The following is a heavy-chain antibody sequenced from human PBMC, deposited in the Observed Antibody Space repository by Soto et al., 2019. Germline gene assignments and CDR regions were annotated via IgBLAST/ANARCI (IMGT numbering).Heavy chain of an antibody. CDR1: GFTFSSYG. V-gene: IGHV3-30*18. J-gene: IGHJ4*02. D-gene: IGHD3-3*01. CDR3: AKDAKTVLEWLLFDHYFDY. CDR2: ISYDGSNK. Sequence: GGSLRLSCAASGFTFSSYGMHWVRQAPGKGLEWVAVISYDGSNKYYADSVKGRFTISRDNSKNTLYLQMNSLRAEDTAVYYCAKDAKTVLEWLLFDHYFDYWGQGTLVTVSS.